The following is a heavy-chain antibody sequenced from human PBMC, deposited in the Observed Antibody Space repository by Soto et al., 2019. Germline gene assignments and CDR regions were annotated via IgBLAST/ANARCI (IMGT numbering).Heavy chain of an antibody. D-gene: IGHD3-3*01. CDR1: GYTFTSYG. CDR2: ISAYNGNT. Sequence: ASVKVSCKASGYTFTSYGISWVRQAPGQGLEWMGWISAYNGNTNYAQKLQGRVTMTTDTSTSTAYMELRSLRSDDTAVYYCARVCYDFWSGSKRAYYYYGMDVWGQGTTVTVSS. CDR3: ARVCYDFWSGSKRAYYYYGMDV. J-gene: IGHJ6*02. V-gene: IGHV1-18*01.